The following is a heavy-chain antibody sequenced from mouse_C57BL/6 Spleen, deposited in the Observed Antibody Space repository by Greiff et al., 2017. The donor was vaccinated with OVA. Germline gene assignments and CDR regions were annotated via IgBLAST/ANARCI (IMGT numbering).Heavy chain of an antibody. Sequence: QVQLQQPGAELVKPGASVKLSCKASGYTFTSYWMHWVKQRPGQGLEWIGMIHPNSGSTNYNEKFKSKATLTVDKSSSTAYMQLSSLTSEDSAVYYCASYSNYSPFDYWGQGTLVTVSA. D-gene: IGHD2-5*01. J-gene: IGHJ3*01. CDR3: ASYSNYSPFDY. V-gene: IGHV1-64*01. CDR2: IHPNSGST. CDR1: GYTFTSYW.